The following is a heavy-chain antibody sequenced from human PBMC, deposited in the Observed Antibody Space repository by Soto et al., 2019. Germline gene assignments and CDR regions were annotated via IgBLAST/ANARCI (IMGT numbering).Heavy chain of an antibody. CDR3: ARLPYDFWSGYYLGYFDY. Sequence: PSETLSLTCTVSGGSISSSSYYWGWIRQPPGKGLEWIGSIYYSGSTYYNPSLKSRVTISVDTSKNQFSLKLSSVTAADTAVYYCARLPYDFWSGYYLGYFDYWGQGTLVTVSS. D-gene: IGHD3-3*01. CDR1: GGSISSSSYY. J-gene: IGHJ4*02. V-gene: IGHV4-39*01. CDR2: IYYSGST.